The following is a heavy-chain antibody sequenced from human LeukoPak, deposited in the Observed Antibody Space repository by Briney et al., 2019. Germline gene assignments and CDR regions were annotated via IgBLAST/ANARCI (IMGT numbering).Heavy chain of an antibody. J-gene: IGHJ4*02. CDR2: ISGGGVST. Sequence: GGSLRLSCAASGFTFSSYGMSWVRQAPGKGLEWVSGISGGGVSTYYADSVKGRFTISRDNSKNTLYLQMNSLRAEDTAVYYCVRFGELPNAFFDYWGQGTLVTVSS. CDR3: VRFGELPNAFFDY. V-gene: IGHV3-23*01. D-gene: IGHD3-10*01. CDR1: GFTFSSYG.